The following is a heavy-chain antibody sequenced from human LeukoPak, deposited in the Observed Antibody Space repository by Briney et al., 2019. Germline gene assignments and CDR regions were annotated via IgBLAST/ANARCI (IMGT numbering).Heavy chain of an antibody. CDR2: INPSGGST. D-gene: IGHD1-7*01. CDR3: ARDFNWNYGRRLPGGAFDI. V-gene: IGHV1-46*01. J-gene: IGHJ3*02. CDR1: GYTFTSYY. Sequence: ASVKVSCKASGYTFTSYYMHWVRQAPGQGLEWMGIINPSGGSTSYAQKFQGRVTMTRDTSTSTVYMELSSLRSEDTAVYYCARDFNWNYGRRLPGGAFDIWGQGTMVTVSS.